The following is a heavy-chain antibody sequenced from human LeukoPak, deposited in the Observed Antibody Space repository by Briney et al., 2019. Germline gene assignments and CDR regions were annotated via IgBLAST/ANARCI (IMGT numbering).Heavy chain of an antibody. CDR3: ARGITIFGADY. CDR2: IYYSGST. D-gene: IGHD3-3*01. J-gene: IGHJ4*02. Sequence: PSETLSLTCTVSGGSISSYYWSWIRQPPGEGLEWIGYIYYSGSTNYNPSLKSRVTISVDTSKTQFSLKLSSVTAADTAVYYCARGITIFGADYWGQGTLVTVSS. CDR1: GGSISSYY. V-gene: IGHV4-59*12.